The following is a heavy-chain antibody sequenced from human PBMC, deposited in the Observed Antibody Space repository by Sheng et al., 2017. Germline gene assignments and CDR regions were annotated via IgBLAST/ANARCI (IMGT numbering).Heavy chain of an antibody. D-gene: IGHD6-6*01. Sequence: EVQLVESGGGLVQPGGTLRLSCAASGFTFSSYGMSWVRQAPGKGLEWVSAISGSGGSTYYADSVKGRFTISRDNSKNTLYLQMNSLRAEDTAVYYCASSSGNYFAFDIWGQGTMVTVSS. CDR3: ASSSGNYFAFDI. CDR1: GFTFSSYG. J-gene: IGHJ3*02. V-gene: IGHV3-23*04. CDR2: ISGSGGST.